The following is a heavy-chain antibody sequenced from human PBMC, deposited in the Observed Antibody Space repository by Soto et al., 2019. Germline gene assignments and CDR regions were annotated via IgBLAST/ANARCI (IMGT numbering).Heavy chain of an antibody. CDR1: GFAFSSYG. CDR3: VSDRGYGHASVPYS. CDR2: ISYDGSLQ. Sequence: QAQLVESGGGVVQPGRSLRLSCAASGFAFSSYGMHWVHQAPGTGLEWVAVISYDGSLQHYADSVKGRFTISRDNSKNMVLLQMSSLRAEDTAVYHCVSDRGYGHASVPYSWGQGTLVSVSS. J-gene: IGHJ4*02. V-gene: IGHV3-30*03. D-gene: IGHD5-18*01.